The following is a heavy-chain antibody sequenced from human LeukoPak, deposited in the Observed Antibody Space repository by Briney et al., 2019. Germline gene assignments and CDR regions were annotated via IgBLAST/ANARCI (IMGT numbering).Heavy chain of an antibody. J-gene: IGHJ4*02. Sequence: GGSLRLSCAASGFTFSSYAMSWVRQVPGKGLEWVSAISGSGGSTYYADSVKGRFTISRDNSKNTLYLQMNSLRAEDTAVYYCAKDGNRWLEPLAFWGQGTLVTVSS. CDR1: GFTFSSYA. CDR2: ISGSGGST. CDR3: AKDGNRWLEPLAF. V-gene: IGHV3-23*01. D-gene: IGHD6-19*01.